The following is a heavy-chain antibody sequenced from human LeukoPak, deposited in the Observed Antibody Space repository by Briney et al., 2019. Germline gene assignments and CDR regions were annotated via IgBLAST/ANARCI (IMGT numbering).Heavy chain of an antibody. V-gene: IGHV4-34*01. Sequence: SETLSLTCAVYGGSFSGYYWSWIRQPPGKGLEWIGEINHSGSTNYNPSIKSRVTIPVDTSKNQFSLDLTSVTAADTAVYYCARHDPVGHFLRGMDVWGQGTTVTVSS. J-gene: IGHJ6*02. CDR2: INHSGST. CDR1: GGSFSGYY. CDR3: ARHDPVGHFLRGMDV. D-gene: IGHD2/OR15-2a*01.